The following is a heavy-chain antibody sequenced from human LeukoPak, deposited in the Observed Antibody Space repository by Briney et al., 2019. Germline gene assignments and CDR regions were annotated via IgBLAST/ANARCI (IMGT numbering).Heavy chain of an antibody. Sequence: GGSLRLSCAASGFTFSSYWMSWVRQAPGKGLEWVANIKQDGSEKYYVDSVKGRFTISRDNAKNSLYLQMNSLRAGDTAVYYCXRXEGXLWFGELLSQWGQGTLVTVSS. D-gene: IGHD3-10*01. CDR3: XRXEGXLWFGELLSQ. CDR1: GFTFSSYW. J-gene: IGHJ4*02. V-gene: IGHV3-7*01. CDR2: IKQDGSEK.